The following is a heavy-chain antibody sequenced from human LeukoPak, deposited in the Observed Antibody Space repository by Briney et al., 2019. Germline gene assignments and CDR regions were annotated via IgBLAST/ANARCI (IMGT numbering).Heavy chain of an antibody. D-gene: IGHD2-2*01. J-gene: IGHJ5*02. Sequence: SETLSLTCAVSGGSFSGYYWSWIRQPPGKGLEWIGEINHSGSTNYNPSLKSRVTISVDTSKNQFSLKLSSVTAADTAVYYCARADGRGYCSSTSCYPWFDPWGQGTLVTVSS. CDR2: INHSGST. CDR3: ARADGRGYCSSTSCYPWFDP. V-gene: IGHV4-34*01. CDR1: GGSFSGYY.